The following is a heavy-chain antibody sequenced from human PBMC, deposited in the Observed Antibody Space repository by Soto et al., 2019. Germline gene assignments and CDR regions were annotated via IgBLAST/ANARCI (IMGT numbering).Heavy chain of an antibody. CDR2: IYYSGST. V-gene: IGHV4-39*01. CDR3: AAISIAVAGSNLDY. Sequence: QLQLQESGPGLVKPSETLSLTCTVSGGSISSSSYYWGWIRQPPGKGLEWIGSIYYSGSTSYNPSLESRFTISVDTAKNQFSLKLSSVTAADTAVYYCAAISIAVAGSNLDYWGQGTLVTVSS. D-gene: IGHD6-19*01. CDR1: GGSISSSSYY. J-gene: IGHJ4*02.